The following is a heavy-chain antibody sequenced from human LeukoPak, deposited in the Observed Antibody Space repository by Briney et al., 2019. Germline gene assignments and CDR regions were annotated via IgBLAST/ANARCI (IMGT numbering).Heavy chain of an antibody. CDR1: GGSFSGYY. CDR3: AKLAVTHGGYFDY. CDR2: INHSGST. J-gene: IGHJ4*02. Sequence: SETLSLTCAVYGGSFSGYYWSWIRQPPGKGLEWIGEINHSGSTNYNPSLKSRVTISVDTSKNQFSLKLSSVTAADTAVYYCAKLAVTHGGYFDYWGQGTLVTVSS. D-gene: IGHD4-17*01. V-gene: IGHV4-34*01.